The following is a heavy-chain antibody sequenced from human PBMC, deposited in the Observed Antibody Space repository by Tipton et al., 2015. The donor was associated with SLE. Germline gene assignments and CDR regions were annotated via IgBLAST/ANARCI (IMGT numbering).Heavy chain of an antibody. D-gene: IGHD3-10*01. Sequence: TLSLTCTVSGGSITSSGFYWGWFRQPPGKGLEWIGESNPSGNTNYNPSLKSRVTIFVDMSKNQLSLKMTSVTAADSAVYFCAREAKERITLVRVRPYYFDYWGQGSLVTVSS. J-gene: IGHJ4*01. CDR3: AREAKERITLVRVRPYYFDY. CDR1: GGSITSSGFY. V-gene: IGHV4-39*02. CDR2: SNPSGNT.